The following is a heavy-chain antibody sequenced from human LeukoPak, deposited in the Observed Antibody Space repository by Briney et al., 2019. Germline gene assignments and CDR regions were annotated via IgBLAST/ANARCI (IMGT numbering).Heavy chain of an antibody. J-gene: IGHJ5*02. CDR3: ARGKSLDP. V-gene: IGHV4-34*01. Sequence: PSETLSLTCAVYGGSFSGYYWSWIRQPPGKGLEWIGEINHSGSTNYNPPLKSRVTISVDTSKNQFSLKLSSVTAADTAVYYCARGKSLDPWGQGTLVTVSS. CDR1: GGSFSGYY. CDR2: INHSGST.